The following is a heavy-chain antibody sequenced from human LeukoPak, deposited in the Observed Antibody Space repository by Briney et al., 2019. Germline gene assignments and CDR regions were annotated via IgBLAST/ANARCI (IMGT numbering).Heavy chain of an antibody. CDR3: SRYGGNGPDY. CDR2: IRGKAYGGTT. CDR1: GFTFGDDA. V-gene: IGHV3-49*03. J-gene: IGHJ4*02. Sequence: GGSLRLSCTASGFTFGDDALSWLRQAPGKGLEWAGFIRGKAYGGTTEYAASVKGRFTISRDDSKSIAYLQMNSLRTEDTAVYYCSRYGGNGPDYWGQGTLVTVSS. D-gene: IGHD4-23*01.